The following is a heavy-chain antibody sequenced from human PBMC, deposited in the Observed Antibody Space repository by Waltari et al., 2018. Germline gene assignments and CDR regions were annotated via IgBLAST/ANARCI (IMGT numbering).Heavy chain of an antibody. V-gene: IGHV3-23*01. CDR1: GFTFSSYS. CDR2: ISSGGETT. CDR3: AKRLLEPQVGAFDI. Sequence: EVQLLQSGGGLVQPGGSLRLSCSASGFTFSSYSMSWVRQAPGKVLGGFSAISSGGETTLYADSVKGRFTISRDNSKNTLSLQVSSLRAEDTAVYYCAKRLLEPQVGAFDIWGQGTIVTVSS. D-gene: IGHD3-3*01. J-gene: IGHJ3*02.